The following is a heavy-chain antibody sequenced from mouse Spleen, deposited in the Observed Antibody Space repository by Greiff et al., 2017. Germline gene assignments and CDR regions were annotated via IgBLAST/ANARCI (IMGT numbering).Heavy chain of an antibody. V-gene: IGHV5-9-2*01. CDR2: ISGGGSYT. CDR1: GFTFSSYG. J-gene: IGHJ4*01. D-gene: IGHD1-1*01. CDR3: ARYYYGSSYDYAMDY. Sequence: EVKLVESGGGLVKPGGSLKLSCAASGFTFSSYGMSWVRQTPEKRLEWVATISGGGSYTYYPDSVKGRFTISRDNAKNNLYLQMSSLRSEDTALYYCARYYYGSSYDYAMDYWGQGTSVTVSS.